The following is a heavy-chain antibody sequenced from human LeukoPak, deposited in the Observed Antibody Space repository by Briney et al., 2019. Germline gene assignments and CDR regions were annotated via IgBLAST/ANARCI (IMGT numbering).Heavy chain of an antibody. CDR1: GFTFSTYA. Sequence: QPGGSLRLSCAASGFTFSTYAMGWVRQAPGKGLEWVSAICGSDGSRYYADSVKGRFTISRDNSKNTLYLQMNSLRGEDTAVYYCAKGGSPSCYSSSGYWGQGTLVTVSS. D-gene: IGHD2-2*01. CDR3: AKGGSPSCYSSSGY. CDR2: ICGSDGSR. J-gene: IGHJ4*02. V-gene: IGHV3-23*01.